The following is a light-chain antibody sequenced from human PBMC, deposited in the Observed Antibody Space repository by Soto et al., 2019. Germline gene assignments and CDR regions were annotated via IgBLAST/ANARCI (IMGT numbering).Light chain of an antibody. CDR2: EVS. CDR1: SSDVGGYNY. J-gene: IGLJ1*01. Sequence: LPQPASVSGSPGPSITISCTGTSSDVGGYNYVSWYQQHPGKAPKLMIYEVSNRPSGVSNRFSGSKSGNTASLTISGLQAEDEADYYCSSYTSSSTLYVFGTGTKVTVL. CDR3: SSYTSSSTLYV. V-gene: IGLV2-14*01.